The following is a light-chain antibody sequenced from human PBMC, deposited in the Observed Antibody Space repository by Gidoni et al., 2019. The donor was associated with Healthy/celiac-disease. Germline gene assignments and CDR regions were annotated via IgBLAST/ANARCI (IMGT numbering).Light chain of an antibody. CDR3: QQYGSPGT. V-gene: IGKV3-20*01. Sequence: EIVLTQSPGTLSLPPGERATLSCRASQSVSSSYLAWYQQKPGQAPRLLIYGAYSRATGIPDRFSGSGSGTDFTLTISRLEPEDFAVYYCQQYGSPGTFGQGTKLEIK. CDR2: GAY. J-gene: IGKJ2*01. CDR1: QSVSSSY.